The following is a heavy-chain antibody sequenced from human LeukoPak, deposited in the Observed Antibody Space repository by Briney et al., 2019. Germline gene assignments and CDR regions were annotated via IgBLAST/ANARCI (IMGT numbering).Heavy chain of an antibody. D-gene: IGHD1-26*01. V-gene: IGHV3-64*01. Sequence: GGSLRLSCAASGFTFSSYAMHWVRQAPGKGVGYVSAICSNGGSTYYANSVKGRFTISRDNSKNTLYLQMGSLRAEDTAVYYCARGGDKRGELPFDYWGQGTLVTVSS. J-gene: IGHJ4*02. CDR2: ICSNGGST. CDR1: GFTFSSYA. CDR3: ARGGDKRGELPFDY.